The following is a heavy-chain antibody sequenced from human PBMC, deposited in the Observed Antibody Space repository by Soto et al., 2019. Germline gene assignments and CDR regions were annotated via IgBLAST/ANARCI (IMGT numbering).Heavy chain of an antibody. V-gene: IGHV1-69*12. CDR2: IIPIFGTA. J-gene: IGHJ6*02. CDR1: GGTFSSYA. Sequence: QVQLVQSGAEVKKPGSSVKVPCKASGGTFSSYAISWVRQAPGQGLEWMGGIIPIFGTANYAQKFQGRVTITADESTSTAYMELRSLRSEDTAVYYCARHVPAAGYYYGMDVWRQGTTVTVSS. D-gene: IGHD2-2*01. CDR3: ARHVPAAGYYYGMDV.